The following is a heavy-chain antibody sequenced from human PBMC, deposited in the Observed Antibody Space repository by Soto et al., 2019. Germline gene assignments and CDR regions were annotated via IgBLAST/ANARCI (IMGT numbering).Heavy chain of an antibody. Sequence: SVTLSLTSPVSGGSLSSYDLSWIQQPPGKGLEWIEYIYYSGSTNYNPSLKSRVTISVDTSKNQFSLKLSSVTAADTAMYYCARQEDGSDETQFDPWGQGTLVTVSS. D-gene: IGHD2-21*02. CDR2: IYYSGST. V-gene: IGHV4-59*08. J-gene: IGHJ5*02. CDR3: ARQEDGSDETQFDP. CDR1: GGSLSSYD.